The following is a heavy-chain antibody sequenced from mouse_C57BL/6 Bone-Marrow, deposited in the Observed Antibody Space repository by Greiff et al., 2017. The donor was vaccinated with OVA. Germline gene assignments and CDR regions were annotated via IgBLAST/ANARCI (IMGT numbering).Heavy chain of an antibody. CDR2: IYPRSGNP. D-gene: IGHD2-3*01. J-gene: IGHJ4*01. Sequence: VQLQQSGAELARPGASVKLSCKASGYTFTSYGISWVKQRTGQGLEWIGEIYPRSGNPYYNEKFKGKATLTADKSSSTAYMELRSLTSEDSAVYFCARWLLEGAMDYWGQGTSVTVSS. V-gene: IGHV1-81*01. CDR3: ARWLLEGAMDY. CDR1: GYTFTSYG.